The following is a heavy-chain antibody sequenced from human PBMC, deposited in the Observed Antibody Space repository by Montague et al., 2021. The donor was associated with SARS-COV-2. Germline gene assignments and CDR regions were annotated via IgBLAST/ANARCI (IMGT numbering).Heavy chain of an antibody. J-gene: IGHJ4*02. Sequence: SETLSLTCTVSGDSISGFYWNWIRQPPRTGLEWIGKIYYSGITNYNPSLTSRVTISVDTSKNQFSLKLISVTAADTALYYCARGVVAAPDTSDYWGQGTLVTVSS. CDR1: GDSISGFY. CDR3: ARGVVAAPDTSDY. V-gene: IGHV4-59*13. D-gene: IGHD6-13*01. CDR2: IYYSGIT.